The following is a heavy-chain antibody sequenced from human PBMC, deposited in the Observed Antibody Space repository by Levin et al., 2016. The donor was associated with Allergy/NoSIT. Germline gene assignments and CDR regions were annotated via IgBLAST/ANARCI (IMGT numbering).Heavy chain of an antibody. CDR1: GGSITIGGYY. J-gene: IGHJ4*02. Sequence: SETLSLTCTVSGGSITIGGYYWSWIRQPAGKGLEWIGRIYPSGNTNYNPSLKSRVTTSVDTSKNQFSLKLSSVTAADTAVYYCARRSGWWYYFDYWGQGTLVTVSS. V-gene: IGHV4-61*02. D-gene: IGHD6-19*01. CDR3: ARRSGWWYYFDY. CDR2: IYPSGNT.